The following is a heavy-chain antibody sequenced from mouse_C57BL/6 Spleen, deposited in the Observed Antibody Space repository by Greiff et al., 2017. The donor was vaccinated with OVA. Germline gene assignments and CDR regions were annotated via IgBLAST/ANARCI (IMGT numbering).Heavy chain of an antibody. Sequence: EVKLMESGPVLVKPGASVKMSCKASGYTFTDYYMNWVKQSHGKSLEWIGVINPYNGGTSYNQKFKGKATLTVDKSSSTAYMELNSLTSEDSAVYYCARSLLTDWYFDVWGTGTTVTVSS. D-gene: IGHD4-1*01. CDR1: GYTFTDYY. CDR2: INPYNGGT. J-gene: IGHJ1*03. CDR3: ARSLLTDWYFDV. V-gene: IGHV1-19*01.